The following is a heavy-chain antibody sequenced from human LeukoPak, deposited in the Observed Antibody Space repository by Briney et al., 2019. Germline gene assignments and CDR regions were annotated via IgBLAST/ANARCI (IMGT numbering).Heavy chain of an antibody. CDR3: ARDYYDSSGFHPLDY. V-gene: IGHV4-4*07. J-gene: IGHJ4*02. CDR2: IYTSGST. Sequence: KASETLSLTCTVSGGSISSYYWSWIRQPAGKGLEWIGRIYTSGSTNYNPSLKSRVTMSVDTSKNQFSLKLSSVTAADTAVYYCARDYYDSSGFHPLDYWGQGTLVTVSS. D-gene: IGHD3-22*01. CDR1: GGSISSYY.